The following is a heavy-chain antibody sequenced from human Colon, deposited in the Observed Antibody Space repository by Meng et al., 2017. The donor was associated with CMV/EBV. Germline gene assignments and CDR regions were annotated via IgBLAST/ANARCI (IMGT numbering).Heavy chain of an antibody. CDR3: TKGREYSDFWSGQDF. V-gene: IGHV3-23*01. Sequence: GESLKISCTASGFTFNNYAMSWVRLAPGKGLEWVSSASGSGVNTFYADSVKGRFTISRENSKNTLYLQMHSPRVEDTAIYYCTKGREYSDFWSGQDFWGQGTLVTVSS. CDR1: GFTFNNYA. CDR2: ASGSGVNT. J-gene: IGHJ4*02. D-gene: IGHD3-3*01.